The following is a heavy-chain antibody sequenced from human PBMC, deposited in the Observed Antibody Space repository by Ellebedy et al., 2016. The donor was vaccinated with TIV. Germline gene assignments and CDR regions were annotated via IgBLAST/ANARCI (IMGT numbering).Heavy chain of an antibody. Sequence: GGSLRLXXKASGSTFTTYAIACVRKMPGKGLEWMGIIYTADSDTIYSPSFQGQVTISVDKSINTAYLQWNSLKASDTAMYYCASRGYTYGYYLDYWGQGTLVTVSS. J-gene: IGHJ4*02. D-gene: IGHD5-18*01. CDR2: IYTADSDT. V-gene: IGHV5-51*01. CDR1: GSTFTTYA. CDR3: ASRGYTYGYYLDY.